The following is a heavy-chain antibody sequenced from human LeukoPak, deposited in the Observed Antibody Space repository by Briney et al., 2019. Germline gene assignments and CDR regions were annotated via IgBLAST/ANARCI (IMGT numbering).Heavy chain of an antibody. CDR1: GGSISTYY. V-gene: IGHV4-59*01. J-gene: IGHJ4*02. D-gene: IGHD3-10*01. CDR3: ARIGFFHGSA. Sequence: PSETLSLTCTVSGGSISTYYWSWIRQPPGKGLEWIGYFYYSGSTNYNPSLKSRVTISVDTSKNQFSLKLSSVTAADTAVYYCARIGFFHGSAWGQGTLVTVSS. CDR2: FYYSGST.